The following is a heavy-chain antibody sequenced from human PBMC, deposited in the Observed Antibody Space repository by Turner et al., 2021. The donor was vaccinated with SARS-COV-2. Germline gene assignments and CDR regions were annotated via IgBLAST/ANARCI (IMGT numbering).Heavy chain of an antibody. CDR3: ARMGASRQQLVHGYFDY. V-gene: IGHV3-13*05. D-gene: IGHD6-13*01. J-gene: IGHJ4*02. CDR1: GFNFSSYD. CDR2: IGTAGDP. Sequence: EVQLVESGGGLVQPGGSLRLSCAASGFNFSSYDMHWVRQATGKGLEWVSGIGTAGDPYYPGSVKGRFTISRENAKNSLYLQMNSLRAGDTAVYYCARMGASRQQLVHGYFDYWGQGTLVTVSS.